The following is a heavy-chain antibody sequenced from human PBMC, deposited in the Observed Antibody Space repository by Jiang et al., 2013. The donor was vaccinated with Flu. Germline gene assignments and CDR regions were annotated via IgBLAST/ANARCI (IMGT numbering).Heavy chain of an antibody. J-gene: IGHJ4*02. V-gene: IGHV3-23*01. CDR1: GFTFSSYA. CDR3: AKVAAYYDFWSGYYGDY. Sequence: VQLLESGGGLVQPGGSLRLSCAASGFTFSSYAMSWVRQAPGKGLEWVSAISGSGGSTYYADSVKGRFTISSDNSKNTLYLQMNSLRAEDTAVYYCAKVAAYYDFWSGYYGDYWGQGTLVTVSS. CDR2: ISGSGGST. D-gene: IGHD3-3*01.